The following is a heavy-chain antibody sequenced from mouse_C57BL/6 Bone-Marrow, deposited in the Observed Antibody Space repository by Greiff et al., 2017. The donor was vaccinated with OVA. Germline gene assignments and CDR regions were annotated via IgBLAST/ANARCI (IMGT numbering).Heavy chain of an antibody. CDR2: IDPETGGT. D-gene: IGHD1-1*01. V-gene: IGHV1-15*01. J-gene: IGHJ4*01. CDR3: TRSDYYGSSYDYAMDY. Sequence: QVQLKQSGAELVRPGASVTLSCKASGYTFTDYEMHWVKQTPVHGLEWIGAIDPETGGTAYNQKFKGKAILTADKSSSTAYMELRSLTSEDSAVYYCTRSDYYGSSYDYAMDYWGQGTSVTVSS. CDR1: GYTFTDYE.